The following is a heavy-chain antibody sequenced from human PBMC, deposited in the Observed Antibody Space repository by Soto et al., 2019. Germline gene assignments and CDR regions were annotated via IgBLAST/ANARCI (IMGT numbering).Heavy chain of an antibody. Sequence: PGGSLRLSCAASGFTFSSSSLNWVRQAPGKGLEWVGRIKSKTDGGTTDYAAPVKGRFTISRDDSKNTLYLQMNSLKTEDTAVYYCTTGLTRIIVVVVAATGTDYWGQGTLVTAPQ. D-gene: IGHD2-15*01. CDR3: TTGLTRIIVVVVAATGTDY. CDR1: GFTFSSSS. J-gene: IGHJ4*02. V-gene: IGHV3-15*07. CDR2: IKSKTDGGTT.